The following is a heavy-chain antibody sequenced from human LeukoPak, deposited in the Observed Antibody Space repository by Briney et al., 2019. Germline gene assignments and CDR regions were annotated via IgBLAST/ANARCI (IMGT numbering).Heavy chain of an antibody. CDR3: ARIGYCSGGSCSLAPYDI. CDR1: GYTFTGYY. D-gene: IGHD2-15*01. J-gene: IGHJ3*02. V-gene: IGHV1-2*02. Sequence: ASVKVSCKASGYTFTGYYMDWVRQAPGQGLEWMGWINPNSDGTNYAQKFQGRVTMTRDTSISTAYMELSRLRSDGTAVYYCARIGYCSGGSCSLAPYDIWGQGTMVTVSS. CDR2: INPNSDGT.